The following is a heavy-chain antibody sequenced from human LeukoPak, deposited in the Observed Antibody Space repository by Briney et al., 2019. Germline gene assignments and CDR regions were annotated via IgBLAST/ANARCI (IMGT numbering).Heavy chain of an antibody. CDR3: ARVSETPAYYYTSGYYYLGY. D-gene: IGHD3-22*01. J-gene: IGHJ4*02. Sequence: ASVKVSCKASGYTFTSYDINWVRQAPGQGLEWMGWMNPSSGNTGYAQRFQGRVTMTRDTSIGTAYMELSSLRSEDTAVYYCARVSETPAYYYTSGYYYLGYWGQGTLVTVPS. CDR2: MNPSSGNT. V-gene: IGHV1-8*01. CDR1: GYTFTSYD.